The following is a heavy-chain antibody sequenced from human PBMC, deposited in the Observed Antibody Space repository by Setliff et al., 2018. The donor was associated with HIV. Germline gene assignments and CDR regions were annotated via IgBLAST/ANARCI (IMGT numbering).Heavy chain of an antibody. D-gene: IGHD6-19*01. Sequence: PSETLSLTCTVSGGSLDSGNYYWSWIRQPDGKGLEWVGRVSPSGNTNYSPSLKSRVTISIDTYKQFSLNVRSLTVADTAVYYCARSNSGSGTGSGYYFHIGVWGKGTTVTVSS. CDR1: GGSLDSGNYY. J-gene: IGHJ6*03. V-gene: IGHV4-61*02. CDR2: VSPSGNT. CDR3: ARSNSGSGTGSGYYFHIGV.